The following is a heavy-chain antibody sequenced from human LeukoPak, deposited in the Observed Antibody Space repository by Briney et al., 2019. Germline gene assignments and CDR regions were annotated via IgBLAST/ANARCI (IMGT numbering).Heavy chain of an antibody. Sequence: GASVKVSCKASGYTFTSYGISWVRQAPGQGLEWMGWISAYNGNTNYAQKLQGRVTMTTDTSTSTAYMELRSLRSDDTAVYYCARGPSYYDSSGYNDYCGQGTLVTVSS. CDR2: ISAYNGNT. CDR1: GYTFTSYG. D-gene: IGHD3-22*01. V-gene: IGHV1-18*01. J-gene: IGHJ4*02. CDR3: ARGPSYYDSSGYNDY.